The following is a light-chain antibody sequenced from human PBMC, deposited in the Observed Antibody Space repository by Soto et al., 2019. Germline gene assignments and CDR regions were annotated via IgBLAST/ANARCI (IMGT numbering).Light chain of an antibody. Sequence: QSVLTPPPSASGSPGQSVAISCTGTSSDIGAYKFVSWYQQHPGKAPKLIIYEVSIRPSGVPDRFSGSKSGNTASLTVSGLLAEDEADYYCCLYAGTNSVVFGGWTKRTVL. CDR2: EVS. J-gene: IGLJ2*01. CDR3: CLYAGTNSVV. V-gene: IGLV2-8*01. CDR1: SSDIGAYKF.